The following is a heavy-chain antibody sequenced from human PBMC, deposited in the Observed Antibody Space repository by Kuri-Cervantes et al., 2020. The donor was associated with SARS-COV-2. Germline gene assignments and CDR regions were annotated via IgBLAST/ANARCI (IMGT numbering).Heavy chain of an antibody. J-gene: IGHJ5*02. D-gene: IGHD5-24*01. V-gene: IGHV3-30*04. Sequence: GESLKISCEASGFTFVSHAMHWVRQAPGKGLEWVAVVSYDGRTKFYADSVQGRFTISRDNSKNTLYLQMNSLRAEDTAVYYCARNGESNYFDPWGQGTLVTVSS. CDR2: VSYDGRTK. CDR3: ARNGESNYFDP. CDR1: GFTFVSHA.